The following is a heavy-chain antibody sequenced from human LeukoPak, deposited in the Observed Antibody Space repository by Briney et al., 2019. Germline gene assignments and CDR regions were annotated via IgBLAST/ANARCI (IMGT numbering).Heavy chain of an antibody. CDR2: IYYSGST. D-gene: IGHD3-22*01. CDR3: ARAGDSSGYYSGNFDY. V-gene: IGHV4-31*03. CDR1: GGSISSGGYY. J-gene: IGHJ4*02. Sequence: SETLSLTGTVSGGSISSGGYYWSWIRQHPGKGLEWIGYIYYSGSTYYNPSLKSRVTISVDTSKNQFSLKLSSVTAADTAVYYCARAGDSSGYYSGNFDYWGQGTLVTVSS.